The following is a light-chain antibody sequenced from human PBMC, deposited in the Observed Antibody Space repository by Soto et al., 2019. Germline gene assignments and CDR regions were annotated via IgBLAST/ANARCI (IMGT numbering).Light chain of an antibody. J-gene: IGLJ2*01. CDR1: SGHSSYA. Sequence: QPVLTQSPSASASLGASVKLTCTLSSGHSSYAIAWHQQQPEKGPRYLMKVNSDGSHNKGDGIPDRFSGFSSGAERYLTITSLQSEDEADYYCKTWGSDFSVVFGGGTKPTVL. CDR3: KTWGSDFSVV. CDR2: VNSDGSH. V-gene: IGLV4-69*01.